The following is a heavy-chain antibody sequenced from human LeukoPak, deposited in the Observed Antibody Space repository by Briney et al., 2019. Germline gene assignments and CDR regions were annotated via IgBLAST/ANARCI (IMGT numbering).Heavy chain of an antibody. V-gene: IGHV3-21*01. Sequence: GGSLRLSCAASGFTFSSYSMNWVRQAPGKGLEWVSSISTSNSFIFYADSVKGRFTISRDNAKNSLYLQMNSLRAEDTAVYYCARDPRNVGLAPWGQGTLVTVSS. J-gene: IGHJ5*02. CDR2: ISTSNSFI. CDR1: GFTFSSYS. CDR3: ARDPRNVGLAP. D-gene: IGHD2-15*01.